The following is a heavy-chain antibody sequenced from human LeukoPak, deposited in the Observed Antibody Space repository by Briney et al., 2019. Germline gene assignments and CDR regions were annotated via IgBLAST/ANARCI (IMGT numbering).Heavy chain of an antibody. CDR1: GFTFSSYA. CDR3: ARDRSIAARPNWFDP. Sequence: GGSLRLSCAASGFTFSSYAMHWVRQAPGKGLEWVAVISYDGSNKYYADSVKGRFTISRDNSKNTLYLQMNSLRAEDTAVYYCARDRSIAARPNWFDPWGQGTLVTVSS. J-gene: IGHJ5*02. V-gene: IGHV3-30*01. D-gene: IGHD6-6*01. CDR2: ISYDGSNK.